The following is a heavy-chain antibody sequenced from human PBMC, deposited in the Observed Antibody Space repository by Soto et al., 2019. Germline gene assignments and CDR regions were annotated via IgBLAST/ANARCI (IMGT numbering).Heavy chain of an antibody. CDR1: GFTLRSYG. V-gene: IGHV3-23*01. Sequence: GGGPRLSLAGSGFTLRSYGMNSGRPAPGKGLEWVSALSGTGGSTYYADSVKGRFSISRDNSKSTLYLQMNSLSPEDTAVYFCAGSRGQFIYYYGLEVWGQGTTVTVSS. J-gene: IGHJ6*02. CDR3: AGSRGQFIYYYGLEV. CDR2: LSGTGGST.